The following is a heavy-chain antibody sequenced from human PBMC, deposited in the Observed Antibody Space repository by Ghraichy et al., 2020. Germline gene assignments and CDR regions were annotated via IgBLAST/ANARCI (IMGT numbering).Heavy chain of an antibody. Sequence: ASVKVSCKASGSTFTAYYIHWVRQAPGQGLEWMGRIDPNSGGTKYVEKLQGRVTMTRDTSTSTAYMEVSRLRSDDTAVYYCARDFFSSITSPNYYYGLDVWGQGTTVTVS. CDR1: GSTFTAYY. CDR2: IDPNSGGT. V-gene: IGHV1-2*06. J-gene: IGHJ6*02. CDR3: ARDFFSSITSPNYYYGLDV. D-gene: IGHD3-10*01.